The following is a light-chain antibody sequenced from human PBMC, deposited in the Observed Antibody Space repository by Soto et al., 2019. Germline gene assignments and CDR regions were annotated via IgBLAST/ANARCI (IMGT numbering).Light chain of an antibody. V-gene: IGKV3-20*01. CDR2: GAS. CDR3: QQYGSSPRLT. Sequence: EIVLTQSPGTLSLSPGERATLSCRASQSVSSSYLAWYQQKPGQAPRLLIYGASSRATGIPDRFSGSGSGTDFTLTISTLEPEDFAVYYCQQYGSSPRLTFCGGTKVEIK. CDR1: QSVSSSY. J-gene: IGKJ4*01.